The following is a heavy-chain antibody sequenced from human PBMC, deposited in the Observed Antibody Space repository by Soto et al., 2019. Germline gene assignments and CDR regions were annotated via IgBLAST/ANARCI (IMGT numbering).Heavy chain of an antibody. D-gene: IGHD5-12*01. CDR1: GFTFNTYW. Sequence: EVQLVESGGTLVQPGGSLRLSCAASGFTFNTYWMHWVRQAPGKGLVWVSRINSDGTKTTYPDSVKGRFTISRDNAKNTVYLQMNSLRAEDTAVYYCATVATNSYDWLDPWGQGTLVTVSS. V-gene: IGHV3-74*03. J-gene: IGHJ5*02. CDR3: ATVATNSYDWLDP. CDR2: INSDGTKT.